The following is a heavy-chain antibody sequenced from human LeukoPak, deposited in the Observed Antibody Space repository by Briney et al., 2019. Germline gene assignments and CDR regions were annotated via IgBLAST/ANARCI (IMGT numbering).Heavy chain of an antibody. CDR2: IIPIFGTA. V-gene: IGHV1-69*13. D-gene: IGHD1-26*01. CDR3: ARDRSGSYSPPDY. J-gene: IGHJ4*02. Sequence: SVKVSCKASGGTFSSYAISWVRQAPGQGLEWMGGIIPIFGTANYAQKFQGRVTITADESTSTAYMKLSSLRSEDTAVYYCARDRSGSYSPPDYWGQGTLVTVSS. CDR1: GGTFSSYA.